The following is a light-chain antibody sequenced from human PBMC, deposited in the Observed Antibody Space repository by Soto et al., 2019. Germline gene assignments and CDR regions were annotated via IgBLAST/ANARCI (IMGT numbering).Light chain of an antibody. Sequence: QSALTQPRSVSGSPGQSVTISCTGASSDLGGYNFVSWYQQHPDKAPKLMIYDASQRPSGVPDRFSGSKSGNTASLSISGLQAEYEADYYCCSYSATFAVFGGGTKLTVL. CDR3: CSYSATFAV. V-gene: IGLV2-11*01. J-gene: IGLJ2*01. CDR2: DAS. CDR1: SSDLGGYNF.